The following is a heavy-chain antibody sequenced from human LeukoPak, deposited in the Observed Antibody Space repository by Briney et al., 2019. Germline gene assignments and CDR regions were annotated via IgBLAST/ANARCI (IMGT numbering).Heavy chain of an antibody. Sequence: HPGGSLRLSCAASGFTFSSYEMNWVRQAPGKGLEWVSYISSSGSTIYYADSVKGRFTISRDNAKNSLYLQMNSLRAEDTAVYYCARETIRVRYFDYWGQGTLVTVSS. CDR1: GFTFSSYE. CDR2: ISSSGSTI. V-gene: IGHV3-48*03. D-gene: IGHD3-10*01. CDR3: ARETIRVRYFDY. J-gene: IGHJ4*02.